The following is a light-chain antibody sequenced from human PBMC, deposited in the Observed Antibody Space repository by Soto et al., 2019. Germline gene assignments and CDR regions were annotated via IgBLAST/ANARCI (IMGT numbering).Light chain of an antibody. CDR2: GAS. Sequence: EVVMTQSPATLSVSPGERATLSCRASQSVNANLAWYQQKPGQAPRLLIHGASNRATGIPARFSGSGFGTEFIRTISSLQSEDFAVYYCHQYNTWLWTFGQGTKVEI. CDR1: QSVNAN. CDR3: HQYNTWLWT. V-gene: IGKV3-15*01. J-gene: IGKJ1*01.